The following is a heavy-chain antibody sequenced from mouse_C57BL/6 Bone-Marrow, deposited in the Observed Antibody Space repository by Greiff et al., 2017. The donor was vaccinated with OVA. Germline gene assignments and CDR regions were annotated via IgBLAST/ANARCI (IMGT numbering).Heavy chain of an antibody. CDR3: AREEAYYGQRVWFGY. V-gene: IGHV5-4*01. J-gene: IGHJ3*01. CDR2: ISDGGSYT. CDR1: GFTFSSYA. D-gene: IGHD2-10*01. Sequence: EVKLVESGGGLVKPGGSLKLSCAASGFTFSSYAMSWVRQTPEKRLEWVATISDGGSYTYYPDNVKGRFTISRDNAKNNLYLQMSHLKSEDTAMYNCAREEAYYGQRVWFGYWGKGALVTVST.